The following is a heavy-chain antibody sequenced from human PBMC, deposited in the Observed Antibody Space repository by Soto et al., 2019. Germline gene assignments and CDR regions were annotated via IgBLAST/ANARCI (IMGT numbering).Heavy chain of an antibody. Sequence: SIGSYYWSCILHPPGKGLEWVANIKQDGSEKYYVDSVKGRFTISRDNAKNSLYLQMNSLRAEDTAVYYCATTTNYYGSGSYSYCIYYYYYYMDFWGKGTTVTASS. CDR3: ATTTNYYGSGSYSYCIYYYYYYMDF. V-gene: IGHV3-7*01. CDR2: IKQDGSEK. D-gene: IGHD3-10*01. J-gene: IGHJ6*03. CDR1: SIGSYY.